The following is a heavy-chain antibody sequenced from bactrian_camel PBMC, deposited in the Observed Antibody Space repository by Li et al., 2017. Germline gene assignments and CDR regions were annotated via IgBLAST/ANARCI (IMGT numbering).Heavy chain of an antibody. Sequence: HVQLVESGGGSVQAGGSLRLSCEASGYFYGSYCWGWFRQAPGKEREWVAAISTGGTSIFYAGSVKGRFSISQDNAKNTLYLQMNRLGPDDTGIYYCAANRRDLMGWVRCTTEYDYGYWGQGTQVTVS. CDR1: GYFYGSYC. D-gene: IGHD5*01. CDR3: AANRRDLMGWVRCTTEYDYGY. V-gene: IGHV3S1*01. J-gene: IGHJ4*01. CDR2: ISTGGTSI.